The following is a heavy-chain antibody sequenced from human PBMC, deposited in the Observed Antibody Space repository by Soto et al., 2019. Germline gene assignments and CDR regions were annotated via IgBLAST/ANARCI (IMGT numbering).Heavy chain of an antibody. CDR1: GFTFSSYD. J-gene: IGHJ4*02. V-gene: IGHV3-13*01. D-gene: IGHD6-13*01. Sequence: EVQLVESGGDLVQPGGSLRLSCAASGFTFSSYDFHWVRQATGKGLEWVSGIGTAGDAYYAGSVKGRFTISRDNAENSLYLHMSSLGAGDTAVYYCTRGAAGFDYWGQGTLVTVSS. CDR3: TRGAAGFDY. CDR2: IGTAGDA.